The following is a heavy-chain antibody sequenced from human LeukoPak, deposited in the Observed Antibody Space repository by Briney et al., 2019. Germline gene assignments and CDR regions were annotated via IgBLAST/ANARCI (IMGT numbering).Heavy chain of an antibody. J-gene: IGHJ3*02. CDR3: ARSSGSYGMEAFDI. CDR1: GGTFSSYA. CDR2: IIPIFGTA. Sequence: GASVKVSCKASGGTFSSYAISWVRQAPGQGLEWMGGIIPIFGTANYAQKFQGRVTITADESTSTAYMELSSLRSDDTAVYYCARSSGSYGMEAFDIWGQGTMVTVSS. V-gene: IGHV1-69*01. D-gene: IGHD1-26*01.